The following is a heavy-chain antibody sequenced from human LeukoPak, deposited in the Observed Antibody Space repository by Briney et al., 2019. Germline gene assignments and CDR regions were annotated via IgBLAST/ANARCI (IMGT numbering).Heavy chain of an antibody. CDR3: ARDDTGYSSGWSKDFDY. CDR1: GYSISSGYY. Sequence: KPSETLSLTCTVSGYSISSGYYWGWIRQPPGKGLEWIGSIYHSGSTYYNPSLKSRVTISVDTSKNQFSLKLSSVTAADTAVYYCARDDTGYSSGWSKDFDYWGQGTLVTVSS. J-gene: IGHJ4*02. CDR2: IYHSGST. V-gene: IGHV4-38-2*02. D-gene: IGHD6-19*01.